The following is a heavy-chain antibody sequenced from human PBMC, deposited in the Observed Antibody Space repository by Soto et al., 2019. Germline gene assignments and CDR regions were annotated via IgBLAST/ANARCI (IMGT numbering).Heavy chain of an antibody. CDR3: ARESEELTSNFDY. Sequence: GWSLRLSCAASGFTFTRYSMNWVRQAPGKGLEWVSSISSTTNYIYYADSMKGRFTVSRDNAKNSVYLEMNSLSAEDTAGYYCARESEELTSNFDYWSQGTRVTVSS. CDR2: ISSTTNYI. D-gene: IGHD1-7*01. J-gene: IGHJ4*02. CDR1: GFTFTRYS. V-gene: IGHV3-21*01.